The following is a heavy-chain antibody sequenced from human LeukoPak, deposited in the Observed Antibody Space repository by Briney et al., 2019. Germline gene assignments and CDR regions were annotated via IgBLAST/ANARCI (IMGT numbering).Heavy chain of an antibody. CDR3: AKDGVDYYLDY. CDR1: GFTFSSYN. V-gene: IGHV3-30*02. CDR2: THFDEGEK. D-gene: IGHD2-8*01. Sequence: GGSLTLTCAASGFTFSSYNMHWVRQAPGKGLEWVALTHFDEGEKFYADSVKGRFTISRDNSRNTLFLQLNSLRNEDTAVYYCAKDGVDYYLDYWGQGTLVTVSS. J-gene: IGHJ4*02.